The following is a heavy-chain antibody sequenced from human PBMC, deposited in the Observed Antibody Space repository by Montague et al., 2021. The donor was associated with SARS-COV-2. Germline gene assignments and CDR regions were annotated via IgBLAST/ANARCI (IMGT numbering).Heavy chain of an antibody. CDR2: ISYDGSNK. CDR1: GFTFISYG. V-gene: IGHV3-30*18. J-gene: IGHJ6*02. D-gene: IGHD2-15*01. Sequence: SLRLSCAASGFTFISYGMHWVRQAPGKGLEWVAIISYDGSNKYYXXSLKGRFTVSRDNSKNTLYLQMNSLRAEDTAVYYCAKAIYCYGGSCYFYGMDVWAKGPRSPSP. CDR3: AKAIYCYGGSCYFYGMDV.